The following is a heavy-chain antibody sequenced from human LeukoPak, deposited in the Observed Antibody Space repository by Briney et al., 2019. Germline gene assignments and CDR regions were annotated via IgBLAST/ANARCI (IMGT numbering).Heavy chain of an antibody. Sequence: GGSLRLSCAASGFTFSSYSMNWVRQAPGKGLEWVSAISGSGGSTYYADSVKGRFTISRDNSKNTLYLQMNSLRAEDTAVYYCATSLSSSWRHDAFDIWGQGTMVTVSS. D-gene: IGHD6-13*01. CDR3: ATSLSSSWRHDAFDI. CDR2: ISGSGGST. CDR1: GFTFSSYS. J-gene: IGHJ3*02. V-gene: IGHV3-23*01.